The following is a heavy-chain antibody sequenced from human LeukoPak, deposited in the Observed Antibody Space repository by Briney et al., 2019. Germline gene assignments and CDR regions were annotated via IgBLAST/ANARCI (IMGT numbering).Heavy chain of an antibody. V-gene: IGHV3-48*03. D-gene: IGHD1-26*01. CDR3: ARALHFDL. CDR2: ISDGGSTI. CDR1: GFTFSSYA. J-gene: IGHJ2*01. Sequence: PGGSLRLSCAASGFTFSSYAMNWVRQAPGKGLEWVSYISDGGSTIYYADPVKGRFTISRDNAKNSLYLQMNSLRAEDTALYYCARALHFDLWGRGTLVTVSS.